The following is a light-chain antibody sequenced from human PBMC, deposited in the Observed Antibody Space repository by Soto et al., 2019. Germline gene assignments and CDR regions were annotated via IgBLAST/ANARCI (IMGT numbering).Light chain of an antibody. CDR1: QTISSW. CDR2: KAS. Sequence: DMQMTQSPSTLSGSVGDRVTITCRASQTISSWLAWYQQKPGKAPKLLIYKASTLKSGVPSRFSGSGSGTEFTLTISSLQSHGFATYDCQHCNSYSEAFGQGTKVDLK. CDR3: QHCNSYSEA. J-gene: IGKJ1*01. V-gene: IGKV1-5*03.